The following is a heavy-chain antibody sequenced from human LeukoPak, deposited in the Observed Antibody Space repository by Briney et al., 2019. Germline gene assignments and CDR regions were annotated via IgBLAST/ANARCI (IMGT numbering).Heavy chain of an antibody. CDR3: ARVTYYDILTGEYYLDY. Sequence: GGSLRLSCAASGFTFSSYWMHWVRQAPGKGLVWVSRINSDGSSTSYADSVKGRFTISRDNAKNTLYLQMNSLRAEDTAVYYCARVTYYDILTGEYYLDYWGQGTLVTVSS. CDR2: INSDGSST. V-gene: IGHV3-74*01. CDR1: GFTFSSYW. D-gene: IGHD3-9*01. J-gene: IGHJ4*02.